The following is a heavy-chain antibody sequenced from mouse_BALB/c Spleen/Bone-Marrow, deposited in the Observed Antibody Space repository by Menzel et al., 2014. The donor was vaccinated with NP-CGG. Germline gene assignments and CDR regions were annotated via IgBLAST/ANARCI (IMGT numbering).Heavy chain of an antibody. CDR2: ISSSGSYT. V-gene: IGHV5-9-1*01. Sequence: EVMLVESGGGLAKPGGSLQLSCAASGFTFSTYAMSWVRQTPAKRLEWVATISSSGSYTYYPDSVKGRFTISRDNAKNTLYLQMSSLRSEDTTMFYCSRLRMITTYFDVWGAGTTVTVSS. CDR3: SRLRMITTYFDV. D-gene: IGHD2-4*01. J-gene: IGHJ1*01. CDR1: GFTFSTYA.